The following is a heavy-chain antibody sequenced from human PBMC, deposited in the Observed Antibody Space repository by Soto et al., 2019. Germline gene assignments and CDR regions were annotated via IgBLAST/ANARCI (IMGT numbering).Heavy chain of an antibody. CDR2: ISDNGGGT. CDR3: AKEVQAVAIPLFDY. J-gene: IGHJ4*02. CDR1: GFAFGSYA. Sequence: EVQLLDSGGGLVQPGGSLRLSCAASGFAFGSYAMSWVRQAPGKGLEWVPGISDNGGGTYYADSVRGRFTISRDNSRKTLSLQMDSLRAEDTAVYYCAKEVQAVAIPLFDYWGQGTLVTVSS. V-gene: IGHV3-23*01. D-gene: IGHD2-2*01.